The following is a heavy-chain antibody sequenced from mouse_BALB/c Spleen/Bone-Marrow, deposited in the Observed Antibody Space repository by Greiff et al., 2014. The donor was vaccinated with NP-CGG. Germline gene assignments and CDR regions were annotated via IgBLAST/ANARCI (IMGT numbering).Heavy chain of an antibody. D-gene: IGHD4-1*01. V-gene: IGHV1S41*01. Sequence: DLVKPGASVKLSCKTSGYTFTNYCINWIKQRPGQGLEWLGRIAPGSGSTYYNEMFKVKAPLTVDTSSSTAYIQHSKLSSENSAVYFCAREGYANNGWYIDVWGQGTTVTVSS. CDR2: IAPGSGST. CDR1: GYTFTNYC. CDR3: AREGYANNGWYIDV. J-gene: IGHJ1*01.